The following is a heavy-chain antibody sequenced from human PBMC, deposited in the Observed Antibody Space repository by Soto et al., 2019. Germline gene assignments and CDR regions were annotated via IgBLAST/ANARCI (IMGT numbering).Heavy chain of an antibody. CDR3: AKGVVREPAYFDY. CDR1: GFTFSAFA. V-gene: IGHV3-30*18. J-gene: IGHJ4*02. Sequence: GGSLRLSCTVSGFTFSAFAMYWVRQAPGKGLEWVALISYNGRNEDYAESVRGRFTISRDNSKNTLYLDMNSLSAEDSAVYFCAKGVVREPAYFDYWGQGTLVTVSS. D-gene: IGHD3-10*01. CDR2: ISYNGRNE.